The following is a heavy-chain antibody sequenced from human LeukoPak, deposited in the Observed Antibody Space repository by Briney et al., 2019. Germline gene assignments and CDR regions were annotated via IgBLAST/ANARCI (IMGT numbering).Heavy chain of an antibody. CDR1: GYTFTSYG. CDR3: AREGSFRPYYYYYYYMAV. V-gene: IGHV1-18*01. J-gene: IGHJ6*03. CDR2: ISAYNGNI. Sequence: ASVKVSCKASGYTFTSYGISRVRQAPGQGLEWMGWISAYNGNINYAQDFQGRVAMTTDTSTSTAFMELRSLRSDDRAVYYCAREGSFRPYYYYYYYMAVWGKRTTVTVSS.